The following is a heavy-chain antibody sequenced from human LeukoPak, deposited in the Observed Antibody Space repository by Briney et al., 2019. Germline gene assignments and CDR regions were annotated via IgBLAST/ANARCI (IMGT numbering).Heavy chain of an antibody. CDR1: GFTFSSYA. CDR3: AKSPSSGYYPYYYYYYMDV. D-gene: IGHD3-22*01. CDR2: ISGSGGST. V-gene: IGHV3-23*01. J-gene: IGHJ6*03. Sequence: GGSLRLSCAASGFTFSSYAMSWVRQAPGKGLEWVSAISGSGGSTYYADSVKGRFTISRDNSKNTLYLQMNSLRAEDTAVYYCAKSPSSGYYPYYYYYYMDVWGKGTTVTISS.